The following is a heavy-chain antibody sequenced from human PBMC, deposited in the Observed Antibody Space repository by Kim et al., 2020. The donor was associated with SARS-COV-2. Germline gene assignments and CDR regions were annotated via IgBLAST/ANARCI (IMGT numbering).Heavy chain of an antibody. Sequence: GGSLRLSCTASGFTFGDYAMSWFRQAPGKGLEWVGFIRSKAYGGTTEYAASVKGRFTISRDDSKSIAYLQMNRLKTEDTAVYYCTRVTGWELLHAFDIWGQGTMVTVSS. D-gene: IGHD1-26*01. CDR1: GFTFGDYA. CDR3: TRVTGWELLHAFDI. CDR2: IRSKAYGGTT. J-gene: IGHJ3*02. V-gene: IGHV3-49*03.